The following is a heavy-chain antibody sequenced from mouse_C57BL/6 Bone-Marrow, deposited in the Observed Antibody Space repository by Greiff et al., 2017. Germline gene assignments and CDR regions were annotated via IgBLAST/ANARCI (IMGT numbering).Heavy chain of an antibody. CDR1: GYTFTSYW. D-gene: IGHD1-1*01. Sequence: QVQLQQPGAELVKPGASVKLSCKASGYTFTSYWMHWVKQRPGQGLEWIGMIHPNSGSTNYNEKFKSKATLTVDKSSSTAYMQLSSLTSEDSAVYYCAGRRYPEAWFAYWGQGTLVTVSA. CDR2: IHPNSGST. CDR3: AGRRYPEAWFAY. J-gene: IGHJ3*01. V-gene: IGHV1-64*01.